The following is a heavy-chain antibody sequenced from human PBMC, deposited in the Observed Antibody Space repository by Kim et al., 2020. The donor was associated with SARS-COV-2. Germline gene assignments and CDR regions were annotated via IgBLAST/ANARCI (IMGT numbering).Heavy chain of an antibody. CDR2: ER. Sequence: ERNYDQKFQGRVTMTEDTYTDTAYMELSSLREEDTAVYYCSIDHYYDGMDVWGQGTTVTVSS. CDR3: SIDHYYDGMDV. J-gene: IGHJ6*02. V-gene: IGHV1-24*01.